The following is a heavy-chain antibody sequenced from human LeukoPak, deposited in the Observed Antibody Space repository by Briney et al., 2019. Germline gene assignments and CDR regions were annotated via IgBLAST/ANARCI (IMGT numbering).Heavy chain of an antibody. CDR3: ARPLFYGSGSSHYWYFDL. CDR2: ISSSGSTI. J-gene: IGHJ2*01. V-gene: IGHV3-48*03. CDR1: GFTYNTCE. Sequence: GGSLRLSCAASGFTYNTCEMNWVRQAPGKGLEWVSYISSSGSTIYYADSVKGRFTISRDNAKNSLYLQMNSLRAEDTAVYYCARPLFYGSGSSHYWYFDLWGRGTLVTVSS. D-gene: IGHD3-10*01.